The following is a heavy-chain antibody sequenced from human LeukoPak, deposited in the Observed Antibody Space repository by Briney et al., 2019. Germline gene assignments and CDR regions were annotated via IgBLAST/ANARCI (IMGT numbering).Heavy chain of an antibody. J-gene: IGHJ5*02. CDR2: IYHSGST. D-gene: IGHD3-10*01. CDR1: GGSISSSNW. Sequence: SETLSLTCAVSGGSISSSNWWSWVRQPPGKGLEWIGEIYHSGSTNYNPSLKSRVTISVDKSKNQFSLKLSSVTAADTAVYYCARYGSGSYFFGVPYNWFDPWGQGTLVTVSS. CDR3: ARYGSGSYFFGVPYNWFDP. V-gene: IGHV4-4*02.